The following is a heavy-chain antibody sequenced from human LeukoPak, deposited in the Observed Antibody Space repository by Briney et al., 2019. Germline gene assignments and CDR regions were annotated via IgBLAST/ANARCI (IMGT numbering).Heavy chain of an antibody. V-gene: IGHV5-51*01. CDR2: IYPGDSDT. D-gene: IGHD6-13*01. J-gene: IGHJ4*02. CDR3: ATWAAGTTPDY. CDR1: GFTFSGYA. Sequence: GGSLRLSCAASGFTFSGYAMNWVRQAPGKGLEWMGIIYPGDSDTRYSPSFQGQVTISADKSISTAYLQWGSLKASDTAMYYCATWAAGTTPDYWGQGTLVTVSS.